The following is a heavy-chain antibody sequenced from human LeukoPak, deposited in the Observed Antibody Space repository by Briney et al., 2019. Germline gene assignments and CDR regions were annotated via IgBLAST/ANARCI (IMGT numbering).Heavy chain of an antibody. Sequence: GGYLTLSCAAPGFTFSNARVTWVRRAPGKGLEWVGRIKSIASGATIDNAAPVRGRFTVSRDDSKNMVYLHMNSLKTEDTAVYYCATTVATIAGMDHWGQGALVTVSS. V-gene: IGHV3-15*01. CDR1: GFTFSNAR. D-gene: IGHD5-24*01. CDR3: ATTVATIAGMDH. J-gene: IGHJ4*02. CDR2: IKSIASGATI.